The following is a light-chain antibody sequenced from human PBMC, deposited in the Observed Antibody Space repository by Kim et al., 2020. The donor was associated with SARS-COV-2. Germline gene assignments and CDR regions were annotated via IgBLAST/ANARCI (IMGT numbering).Light chain of an antibody. V-gene: IGKV3-15*01. CDR3: QHYNNWPPWT. CDR2: GAS. J-gene: IGKJ1*01. CDR1: QTVSRN. Sequence: EIVMTQSPATLSVSPGERATLSCRASQTVSRNLAWYQQKPGQAPRLLIYGASTRATGIPARFSGSGSETEFTLTISSLQSEDFAVYYCQHYNNWPPWTFGQGTKVGIK.